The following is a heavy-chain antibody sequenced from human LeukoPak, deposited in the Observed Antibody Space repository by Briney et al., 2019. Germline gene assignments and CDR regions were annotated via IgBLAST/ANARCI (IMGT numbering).Heavy chain of an antibody. V-gene: IGHV4-59*01. CDR2: IYYSGST. D-gene: IGHD3-10*01. J-gene: IGHJ4*02. Sequence: SETLSLTCTVSGGSISSYYWSWIRQPPGKGLEWIGYIYYSGSTNYNPSLKSRVTISVDTSKNQFSLKLSSVTAADTAVYYCARVSRFGDYFDYWGQGTLVTVSP. CDR3: ARVSRFGDYFDY. CDR1: GGSISSYY.